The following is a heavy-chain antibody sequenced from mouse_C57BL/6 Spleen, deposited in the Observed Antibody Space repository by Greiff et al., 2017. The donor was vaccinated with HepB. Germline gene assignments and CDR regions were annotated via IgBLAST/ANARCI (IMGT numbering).Heavy chain of an antibody. CDR1: GYAFSSYW. V-gene: IGHV1-80*01. J-gene: IGHJ4*01. D-gene: IGHD1-1*01. CDR3: ARSTLLLPSMDY. CDR2: IYPGDGDT. Sequence: QVQLQQSGAELVKPGASVKISCKASGYAFSSYWMNWVKQRPGKGLEWIGQIYPGDGDTNYNGKFKGKATLTADKSSSTAYMQLSSLTSEDSAVYFCARSTLLLPSMDYWGQGTSVTVSS.